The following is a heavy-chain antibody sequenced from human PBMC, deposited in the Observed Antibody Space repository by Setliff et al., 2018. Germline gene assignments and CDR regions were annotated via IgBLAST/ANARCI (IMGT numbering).Heavy chain of an antibody. D-gene: IGHD2-8*01. CDR2: LRIGFSN. V-gene: IGHV4-61*02. CDR3: ARDPVDGHGHFDY. Sequence: PSETLSLTCTVSGDSVSSDRFHWGWSRQSAGKGLEWIGRLRIGFSNIYNPSLASRVTISVDTSKNQFSLKLDSVTAADTAVYYCARDPVDGHGHFDYWGQGTLVTVSS. CDR1: GDSVSSDRFH. J-gene: IGHJ4*02.